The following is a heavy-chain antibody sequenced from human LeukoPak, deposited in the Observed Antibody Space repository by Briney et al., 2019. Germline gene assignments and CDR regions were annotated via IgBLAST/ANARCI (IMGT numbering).Heavy chain of an antibody. J-gene: IGHJ4*02. CDR2: ISGSGGST. CDR1: GFTFSSYA. D-gene: IGHD3-22*01. Sequence: GGSLRLSCAASGFTFSSYAMSWVRQAPGKGLEWVSAISGSGGSTYYADSVKGRFTISRDNSKNTLYLQMNSLRAEDTAVYYCAKDPGDYYDSSGYYSSEGYWGQGTLVTVSS. CDR3: AKDPGDYYDSSGYYSSEGY. V-gene: IGHV3-23*01.